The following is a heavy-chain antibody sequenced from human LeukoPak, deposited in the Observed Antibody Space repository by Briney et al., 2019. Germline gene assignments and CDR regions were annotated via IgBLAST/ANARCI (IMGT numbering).Heavy chain of an antibody. CDR3: ARVHKESSSWSH. CDR1: GFTFSSYW. CDR2: IKQDGSEK. J-gene: IGHJ4*02. Sequence: GGSLRLSCAGSGFTFSSYWMSWVRQAPGKGLEWLANIKQDGSEKYYVDSVKGRFTISRDNAKNSLYLQPDSLRVEDTAVYYCARVHKESSSWSHWGQGTLITVSS. D-gene: IGHD6-13*01. V-gene: IGHV3-7*01.